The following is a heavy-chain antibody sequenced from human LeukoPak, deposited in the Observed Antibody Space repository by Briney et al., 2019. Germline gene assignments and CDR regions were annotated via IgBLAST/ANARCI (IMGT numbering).Heavy chain of an antibody. CDR1: IDSTNGNY. J-gene: IGHJ4*02. V-gene: IGHV4-4*02. D-gene: IGHD2-15*01. CDR3: AREIFNAPTPGAY. CDR2: VHRSGST. Sequence: SETLSLTCAVSIDSTNGNYWSWVRQSPGKGLEWIGEVHRSGSTNYQPSLKSRVTISIARSKDQISLDLTSVTAAATAVYYCAREIFNAPTPGAYWGQGILVTVSS.